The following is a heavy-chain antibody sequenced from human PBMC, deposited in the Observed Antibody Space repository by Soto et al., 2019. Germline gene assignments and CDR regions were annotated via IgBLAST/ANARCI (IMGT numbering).Heavy chain of an antibody. D-gene: IGHD1-26*01. V-gene: IGHV1-18*01. CDR2: ISAYTGNT. Sequence: RASVKVSCKASGYTFTSYDINWARQAPGQGLEWMGWISAYTGNTNYAQRVQGRVTMSTDTSTSTAYLELRSLRSDDTAVYYCARGPESRSTAYFDYWGQGTLVTVSS. CDR1: GYTFTSYD. CDR3: ARGPESRSTAYFDY. J-gene: IGHJ4*02.